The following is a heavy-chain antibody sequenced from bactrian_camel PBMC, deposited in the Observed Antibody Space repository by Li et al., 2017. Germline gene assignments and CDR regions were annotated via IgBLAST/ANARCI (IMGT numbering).Heavy chain of an antibody. CDR3: ASNSGPYLPFSQRLDISAYKY. CDR1: VSSANDYC. V-gene: IGHV3S26*01. J-gene: IGHJ4*01. D-gene: IGHD4*01. CDR2: IGMDGGT. Sequence: VQLVESGGGSVQAGGSLRLSCAVSVSSANDYCLGWFRQASGKEREWVAAIGMDGGTSAADSVKGRFTISKDNAKNTLYLQMNSLKPEDSGMYYCASNSGPYLPFSQRLDISAYKYWGQGTQVTVS.